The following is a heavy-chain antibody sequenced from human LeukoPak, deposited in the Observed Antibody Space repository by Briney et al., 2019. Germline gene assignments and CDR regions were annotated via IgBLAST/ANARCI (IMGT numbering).Heavy chain of an antibody. Sequence: SETLSLTCTVSGGSIISYYWSWIRQTPGKGLEWIAYIHSIGSTNYNPSLKSRVTISVDTSKNHFSLKVTSMTAADTGIYYCSRSLPGAVGAADLWGQGTLVTVSS. V-gene: IGHV4-59*01. CDR1: GGSIISYY. D-gene: IGHD6-13*01. J-gene: IGHJ5*02. CDR3: SRSLPGAVGAADL. CDR2: IHSIGST.